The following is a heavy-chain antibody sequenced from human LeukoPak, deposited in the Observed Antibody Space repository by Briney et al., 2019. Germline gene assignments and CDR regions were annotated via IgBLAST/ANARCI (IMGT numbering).Heavy chain of an antibody. J-gene: IGHJ4*02. CDR3: ARLSMVGATRSFDY. V-gene: IGHV4-38-2*01. CDR1: GYSISSGYY. CDR2: IYHSGGT. D-gene: IGHD1-26*01. Sequence: SSETLSLTCAVSGYSISSGYYWGWIRQPPGKGLEWIGSIYHSGGTYYNPSLKSRVTISVDTSKNQFSLKLSSVTAADTAVYYCARLSMVGATRSFDYWGQGTLVTVSS.